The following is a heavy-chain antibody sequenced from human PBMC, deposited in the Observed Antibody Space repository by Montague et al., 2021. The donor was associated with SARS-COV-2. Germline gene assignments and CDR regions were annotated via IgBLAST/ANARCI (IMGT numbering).Heavy chain of an antibody. J-gene: IGHJ3*01. CDR1: GGSINSNRHF. D-gene: IGHD3-22*01. V-gene: IGHV4-39*02. CDR2: IFSSGST. CDR3: ARADSYDSSGFLNDPFAV. Sequence: SETLSLTCTVSGGSINSNRHFWGWIRQAPGKGLEWIGSIFSSGSTYYNPSLKTRVSISVDTSGNRLSLKRTSVTATDTAMYFCARADSYDSSGFLNDPFAVWGQGTMVTVPS.